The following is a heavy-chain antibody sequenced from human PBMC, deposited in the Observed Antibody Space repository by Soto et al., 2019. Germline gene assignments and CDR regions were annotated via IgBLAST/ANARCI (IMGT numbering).Heavy chain of an antibody. CDR3: ARGRGALDY. J-gene: IGHJ4*02. Sequence: SETLSLTCTVSGGSISSYYWSWIRQPPGKGLEWIGYIYYSGSTNYNPSLKSRVTISVDTSKNQFSLKLSSVTAADTAVYYCARGRGALDYWGQGTLVTVSS. CDR2: IYYSGST. V-gene: IGHV4-59*01. CDR1: GGSISSYY. D-gene: IGHD3-10*01.